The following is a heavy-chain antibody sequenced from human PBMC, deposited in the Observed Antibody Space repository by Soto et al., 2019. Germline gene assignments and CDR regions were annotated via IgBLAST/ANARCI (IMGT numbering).Heavy chain of an antibody. Sequence: HGESLKISCKGSGYSFTSYWISWVRQMPGKGLEWMGRIDPSDSYTNYSPSFQGHVTISADKSISTAYLQWSSLKASDTAMYYCARHEDTMVRGVPVYYFDYWGQGTLVTVSS. D-gene: IGHD3-10*01. V-gene: IGHV5-10-1*01. J-gene: IGHJ4*02. CDR3: ARHEDTMVRGVPVYYFDY. CDR1: GYSFTSYW. CDR2: IDPSDSYT.